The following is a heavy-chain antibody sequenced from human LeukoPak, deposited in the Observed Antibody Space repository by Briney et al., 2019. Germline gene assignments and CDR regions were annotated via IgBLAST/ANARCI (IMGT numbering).Heavy chain of an antibody. Sequence: GGSLRLSYAASGFTFSSYVMSCVRQAPGKGPEWVSAISFSGDRTYYADSVKGRFTISRDNSKNTLYLQMNSLRVEDTAVYYCARLREQWLVNYYYGMDVWGKGTTVTVSS. CDR3: ARLREQWLVNYYYGMDV. CDR1: GFTFSSYV. V-gene: IGHV3-23*01. J-gene: IGHJ6*04. D-gene: IGHD6-19*01. CDR2: ISFSGDRT.